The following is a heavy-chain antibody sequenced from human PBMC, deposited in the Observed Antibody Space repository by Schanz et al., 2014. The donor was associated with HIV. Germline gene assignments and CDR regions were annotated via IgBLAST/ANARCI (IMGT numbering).Heavy chain of an antibody. CDR3: ARDRYYYDSKYLGKGNYYYYYGMDV. CDR2: IWYDGSNT. J-gene: IGHJ6*02. D-gene: IGHD3-22*01. CDR1: GFTFSSYG. Sequence: QVQLVESGGGVVQPGRSLRLSCAASGFTFSSYGMHWVRQAPGKGLEWVAVIWYDGSNTYYGDSVKGRFTISRDNSKNTVYLQLKSLRVEDTAVYYCARDRYYYDSKYLGKGNYYYYYGMDVWGQGTTVTVSS. V-gene: IGHV3-33*01.